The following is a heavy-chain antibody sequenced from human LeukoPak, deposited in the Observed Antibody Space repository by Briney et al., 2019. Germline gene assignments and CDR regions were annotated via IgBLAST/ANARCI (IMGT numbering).Heavy chain of an antibody. CDR3: ARESGGSGYDDMVWDV. CDR1: GFTFSDYY. Sequence: GGSLRLSCAASGFTFSDYYMSWIRQAPGKGLEWLSYISSSGRTIYYADSVKGRFTISRVNAKNSLYLQMNSLRVEDTAVYYCARESGGSGYDDMVWDVWGKGTTVTVSS. D-gene: IGHD5-12*01. V-gene: IGHV3-11*01. CDR2: ISSSGRTI. J-gene: IGHJ6*04.